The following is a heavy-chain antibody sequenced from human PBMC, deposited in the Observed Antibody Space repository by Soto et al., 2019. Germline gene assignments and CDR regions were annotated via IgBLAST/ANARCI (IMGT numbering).Heavy chain of an antibody. J-gene: IGHJ2*01. CDR1: GGSISSGDYY. D-gene: IGHD3-9*01. V-gene: IGHV4-30-4*01. CDR2: IYYSGST. Sequence: QVQLQESGPGLVKPSQTLSLTCTVSGGSISSGDYYWSWIRQPPGKGLEWIGYIYYSGSTYYNPSVKSRFTISVDSSKNQFSLKLTPVTAADTAVYYCARADYNNHWYFDLWGRGTLVTVSS. CDR3: ARADYNNHWYFDL.